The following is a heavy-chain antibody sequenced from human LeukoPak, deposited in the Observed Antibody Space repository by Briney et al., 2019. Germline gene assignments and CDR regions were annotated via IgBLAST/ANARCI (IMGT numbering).Heavy chain of an antibody. J-gene: IGHJ4*02. D-gene: IGHD3-10*01. CDR1: GGSFSGYY. Sequence: SETLSLTCAVYGGSFSGYYWSWIRQPPGKGLEWIGEINHSGSTNYNPSLKSRATISVDTSKNQFSLKLSSVTAADTAVYYCARDGSGSYWGQGTLVTVSS. V-gene: IGHV4-34*01. CDR2: INHSGST. CDR3: ARDGSGSY.